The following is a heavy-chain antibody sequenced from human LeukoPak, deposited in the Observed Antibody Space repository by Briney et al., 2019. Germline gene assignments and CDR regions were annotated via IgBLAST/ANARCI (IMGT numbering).Heavy chain of an antibody. Sequence: SETLSLTCTVSGGSISSYYWSWIRQPPGKGLEWIGYIYYSGSTNYNPSLKSRVTISVDTSKNQFSLKLSSVTAADTAVYYCARDRRKTYYDILTGYTLDVWGKGTTVTVSS. CDR2: IYYSGST. V-gene: IGHV4-59*01. J-gene: IGHJ6*04. CDR1: GGSISSYY. CDR3: ARDRRKTYYDILTGYTLDV. D-gene: IGHD3-9*01.